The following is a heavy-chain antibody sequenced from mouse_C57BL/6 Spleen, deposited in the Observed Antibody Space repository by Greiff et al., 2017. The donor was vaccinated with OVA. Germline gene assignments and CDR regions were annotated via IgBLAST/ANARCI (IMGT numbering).Heavy chain of an antibody. V-gene: IGHV1-69*01. CDR3: ARSGYYGSSYAWFAY. Sequence: VQLQQPGAELVMPGASVKLSCKASGYTFTSYWMHWVKQRPGQVLEWIGEIDPSDSYTNYNQKFKGKSTLTVDKSSSTAYMQLSSLTSEDSAVYYCARSGYYGSSYAWFAYWGQGTLVTVSA. CDR1: GYTFTSYW. J-gene: IGHJ3*01. D-gene: IGHD1-1*01. CDR2: IDPSDSYT.